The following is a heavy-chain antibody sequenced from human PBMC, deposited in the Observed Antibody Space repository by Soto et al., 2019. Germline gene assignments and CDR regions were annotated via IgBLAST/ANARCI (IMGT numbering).Heavy chain of an antibody. J-gene: IGHJ3*02. CDR2: IYSGGST. D-gene: IGHD6-13*01. CDR3: ARALPSYSSSWYAFDI. Sequence: GGSLRLSCAASGFTVSSNYMSWVRQAPGKGLEWVSVIYSGGSTYYADSVKGRFTISGHNSKNTLYLQMNSLRAEDTAVYYCARALPSYSSSWYAFDIWGQGTMVTVSS. CDR1: GFTVSSNY. V-gene: IGHV3-53*04.